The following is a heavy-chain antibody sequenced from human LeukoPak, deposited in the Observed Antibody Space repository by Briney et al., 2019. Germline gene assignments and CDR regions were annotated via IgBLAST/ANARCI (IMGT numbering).Heavy chain of an antibody. CDR2: IMPLFGTA. CDR3: ARDVHGDYGSRWFDP. D-gene: IGHD4-17*01. V-gene: IGHV1-69*05. J-gene: IGHJ5*02. Sequence: SVKVSCKTSGGTFNNSAISWVRQAPGQGLEWLGGIMPLFGTAGYAQKFQGRVTITKDESTRTVYLELTSLTSDDTAVHYCARDVHGDYGSRWFDPWGQGTLVSVSS. CDR1: GGTFNNSA.